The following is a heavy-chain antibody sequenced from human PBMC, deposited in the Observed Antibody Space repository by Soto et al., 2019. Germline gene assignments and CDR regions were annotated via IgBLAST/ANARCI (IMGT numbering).Heavy chain of an antibody. CDR3: ARGGALSTSWYWGDGLDS. J-gene: IGHJ4*02. CDR1: GYTFISHA. V-gene: IGHV1-69*06. D-gene: IGHD6-13*01. Sequence: SVKVSCKASGYTFISHAITWVRQAPGQGLEWMGGIIPFFGTPSYAQKFQGRVTISADKSTNTSYLELRSLRSEDTAVYYCARGGALSTSWYWGDGLDSWGQGTQVTVSS. CDR2: IIPFFGTP.